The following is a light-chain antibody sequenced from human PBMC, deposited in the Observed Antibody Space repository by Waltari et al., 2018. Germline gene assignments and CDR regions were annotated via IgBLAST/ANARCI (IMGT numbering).Light chain of an antibody. J-gene: IGLJ2*01. CDR2: RST. Sequence: QSVLTQPPSVSGAPGQRVTISCTGTSSNIGAGFDVHWYQQHSGKAPKPLIERSTYRPSGVPDRFSGDKSGTSASLAITGLQAEDDAYYYCQSYDSDLRGVFGGGTKLTVL. V-gene: IGLV1-40*01. CDR1: SSNIGAGFD. CDR3: QSYDSDLRGV.